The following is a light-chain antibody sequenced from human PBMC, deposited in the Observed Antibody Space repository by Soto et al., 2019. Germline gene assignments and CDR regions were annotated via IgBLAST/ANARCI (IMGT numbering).Light chain of an antibody. CDR2: DTS. Sequence: DIQMTQSPSSLSASVGDRVTITCQASQDITNYLNWYRHLNWYQQKPGKAPKLLIYDTSNLQTGVPSRFSGSRSGTDFTFTISSLQPEDFATYYCQHYDSVPVFGGGTKVDIK. V-gene: IGKV1-33*01. J-gene: IGKJ4*01. CDR3: QHYDSVPV. CDR1: QDITNY.